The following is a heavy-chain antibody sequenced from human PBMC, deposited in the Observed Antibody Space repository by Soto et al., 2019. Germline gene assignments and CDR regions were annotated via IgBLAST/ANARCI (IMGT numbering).Heavy chain of an antibody. CDR3: ARLMRDSSGYYPIKSYFAMYV. CDR2: INHSGST. Sequence: SETLSLTCAVYGGSFSGYYWTWIRQPPGTGLEWIGEINHSGSTNYNPSLKSRVTISVDTSKNQFSLKLNSVTAADTAVYYCARLMRDSSGYYPIKSYFAMYVCCQGTSVTVSS. D-gene: IGHD3-22*01. CDR1: GGSFSGYY. V-gene: IGHV4-34*01. J-gene: IGHJ6*02.